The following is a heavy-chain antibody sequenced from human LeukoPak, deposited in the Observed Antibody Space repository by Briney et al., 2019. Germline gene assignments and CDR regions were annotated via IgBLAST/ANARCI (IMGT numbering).Heavy chain of an antibody. CDR2: ISESSSYT. D-gene: IGHD2-15*01. CDR1: RFIFSSYS. Sequence: PGGSLRLSCAASRFIFSSYSMTWVRQAPGKGLEWVSYISESSSYTYYADSVKGRFTISRDNAKNSLYLQMTSLRAEDTAIYYCARDREAKARIGGMDVWGQGTTVVVSS. V-gene: IGHV3-21*06. CDR3: ARDREAKARIGGMDV. J-gene: IGHJ6*02.